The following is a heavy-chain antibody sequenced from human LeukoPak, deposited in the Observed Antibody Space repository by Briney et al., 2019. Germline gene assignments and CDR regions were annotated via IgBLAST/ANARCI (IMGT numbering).Heavy chain of an antibody. V-gene: IGHV3-30-3*01. CDR1: GFTFSSYA. Sequence: PGRSLRLSCAASGFTFSSYAMHWVRQAPGKGLEWVAVISYDGSNKYYADSVKGRFTISRDNSKNTLYLQMNSLRAENTAVYYCASIHDYGDLFDYWGQGTLVTVSS. CDR3: ASIHDYGDLFDY. CDR2: ISYDGSNK. D-gene: IGHD4-17*01. J-gene: IGHJ4*02.